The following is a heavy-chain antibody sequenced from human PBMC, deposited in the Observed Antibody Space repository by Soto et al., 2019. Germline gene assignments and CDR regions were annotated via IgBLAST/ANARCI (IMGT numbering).Heavy chain of an antibody. CDR1: GFTFSSYS. V-gene: IGHV3-21*01. D-gene: IGHD6-13*01. CDR2: ISSSSSYI. Sequence: EVQLVESGGGLVKPGGSLRLSCAASGFTFSSYSMNWVRQAPGKGLEWVSSISSSSSYIYYADSVKGRFTISRDNAKNSLYLQMNSLRAEDTAVYYCARDGIAAAGRADYWGQGTVVTVSS. CDR3: ARDGIAAAGRADY. J-gene: IGHJ4*02.